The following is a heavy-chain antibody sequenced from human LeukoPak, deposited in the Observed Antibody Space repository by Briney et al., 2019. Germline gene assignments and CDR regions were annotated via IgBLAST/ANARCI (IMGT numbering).Heavy chain of an antibody. D-gene: IGHD5-12*01. J-gene: IGHJ4*02. CDR1: GYAFSVYA. CDR3: AREFTVANKPRFDF. CDR2: IPYDGSNK. Sequence: SGGSLRLSCAASGYAFSVYAMHWVRQAPGKGLEWVALIPYDGSNKYYADSVKGRFTTSRDNSKNTLYLQMNSLRAEDTAVYYCAREFTVANKPRFDFWGQGTLVTVS. V-gene: IGHV3-30-3*01.